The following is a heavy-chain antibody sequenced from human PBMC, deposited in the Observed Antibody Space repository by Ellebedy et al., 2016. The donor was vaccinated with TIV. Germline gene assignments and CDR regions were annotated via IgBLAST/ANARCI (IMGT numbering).Heavy chain of an antibody. D-gene: IGHD3-22*01. CDR2: ISGGGGST. V-gene: IGHV3-23*01. CDR1: GFTFSNYA. J-gene: IGHJ4*02. Sequence: GESLKISCAASGFTFSNYAMSWVRQTPGKGLEWVSAISGGGGSTYSLDSVKGRFTISSDDSKNTVYLQMNSLRAEDTAVYYCAKGPGYYHDSSGYYANYWGQGTLVTVSS. CDR3: AKGPGYYHDSSGYYANY.